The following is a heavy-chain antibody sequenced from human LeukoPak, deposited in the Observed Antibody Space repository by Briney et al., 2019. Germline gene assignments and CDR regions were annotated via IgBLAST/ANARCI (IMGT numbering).Heavy chain of an antibody. V-gene: IGHV3-33*08. Sequence: PGGSLRLSCAASGFTFSSYWMHWVRQAPGKGLEWVAVIWNDASDRYYADSVKGRFTISRDNSKNTLFLQMNSLRDDDTAVYYCVRGVGVSRFNYFDPWGQGTLVVVSS. J-gene: IGHJ5*02. D-gene: IGHD5-24*01. CDR1: GFTFSSYW. CDR3: VRGVGVSRFNYFDP. CDR2: IWNDASDR.